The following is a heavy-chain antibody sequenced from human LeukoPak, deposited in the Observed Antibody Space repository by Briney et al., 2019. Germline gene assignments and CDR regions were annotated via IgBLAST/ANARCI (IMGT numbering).Heavy chain of an antibody. Sequence: PSGTLSLTCAVSGGSISSSNWWSWVRQPPGKGLGWIGEIYHSGSTNYNPSLKSRVTISVDKSKNQFSLKLSSVTAAGTAVYYCARVVEYQVLSFDPWGQGTLVTVSS. CDR3: ARVVEYQVLSFDP. J-gene: IGHJ5*02. D-gene: IGHD2/OR15-2a*01. V-gene: IGHV4-4*02. CDR2: IYHSGST. CDR1: GGSISSSNW.